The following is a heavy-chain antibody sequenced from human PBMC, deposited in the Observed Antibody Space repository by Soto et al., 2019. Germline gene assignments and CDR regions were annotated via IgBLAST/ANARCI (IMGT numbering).Heavy chain of an antibody. V-gene: IGHV4-38-2*01. CDR1: GYSISSGYY. J-gene: IGHJ3*02. CDR3: ARGNDFWSGSTHAFDI. D-gene: IGHD3-3*01. CDR2: IYHSGST. Sequence: TSETLSLTCAVSGYSISSGYYWGWIRQPPGKGLEWIGSIYHSGSTYYNPSLKSRVTISVDTSKNQFSLKLSSVTAADTAVYYCARGNDFWSGSTHAFDIWGQGTMVTVSS.